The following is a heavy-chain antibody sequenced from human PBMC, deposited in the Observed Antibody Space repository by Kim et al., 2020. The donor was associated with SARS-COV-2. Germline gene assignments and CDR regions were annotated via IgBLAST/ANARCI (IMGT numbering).Heavy chain of an antibody. V-gene: IGHV3-30*01. CDR3: SRRYWVPPTIDKGFGC. J-gene: IGHJ4*02. Sequence: SVRGRFTISRDSSRNTLYLEMNSLSPEDTAVYYCSRRYWVPPTIDKGFGCWGQGTLVTVSS. D-gene: IGHD2-15*01.